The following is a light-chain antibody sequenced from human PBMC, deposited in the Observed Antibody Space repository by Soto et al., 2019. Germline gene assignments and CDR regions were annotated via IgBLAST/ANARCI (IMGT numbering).Light chain of an antibody. V-gene: IGKV1D-12*01. CDR2: AAS. CDR1: QAISTW. CDR3: QQANSFPRT. J-gene: IGKJ1*01. Sequence: DIQMTQSPSSVSASVGDRVTITCRASQAISTWLAWYQQKPRKAPKLLIYAASNLQTGVPSRFSGSGSATDFTLTISSLQPEDFATYYCQQANSFPRTFGQGTKVEIK.